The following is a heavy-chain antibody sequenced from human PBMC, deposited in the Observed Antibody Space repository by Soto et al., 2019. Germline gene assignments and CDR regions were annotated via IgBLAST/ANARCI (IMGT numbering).Heavy chain of an antibody. D-gene: IGHD3-3*01. J-gene: IGHJ6*03. CDR3: ARVPGGVVSNYYYYYYMDV. CDR1: GGSISSYY. CDR2: IYYSGST. Sequence: SETLSLTCTASGGSISSYYWSWIRQPPGKGLEWIGYIYYSGSTNYNPSLKSRVTISVDTSKNQFSLKLSSVTAADTAVYYCARVPGGVVSNYYYYYYMDVWGKGTTVTVSS. V-gene: IGHV4-59*08.